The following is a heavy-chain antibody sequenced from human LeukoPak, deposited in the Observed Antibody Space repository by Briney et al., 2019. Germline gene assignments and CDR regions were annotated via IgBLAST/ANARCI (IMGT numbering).Heavy chain of an antibody. V-gene: IGHV3-23*01. J-gene: IGHJ3*02. CDR1: GFTFSSYW. D-gene: IGHD5-12*01. Sequence: GGSLRLSCAASGFTFSSYWMSWVRQAPGKGLEWVSAISGSGGSTYYADSVKGRFTISRDNSKNTLYLQMNSLRAEDTAVYYCAKLGRGPESAFDIWGQGTMVTVSS. CDR2: ISGSGGST. CDR3: AKLGRGPESAFDI.